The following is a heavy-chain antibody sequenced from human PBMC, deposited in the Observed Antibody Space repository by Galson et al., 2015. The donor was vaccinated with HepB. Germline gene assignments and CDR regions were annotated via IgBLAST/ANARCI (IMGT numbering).Heavy chain of an antibody. J-gene: IGHJ6*03. Sequence: PALVKPTQTLTLTCTFSGFSLSTSGMCVSWIRQPPGKALEWLARIDWDDDKYFSTSLKTRLTISKDTSKNQVILIMTNMDPVDTATYYCARTHRRIPVAGTSDYYFMDVWGTGTTITVSS. D-gene: IGHD6-19*01. V-gene: IGHV2-70*11. CDR2: IDWDDDK. CDR3: ARTHRRIPVAGTSDYYFMDV. CDR1: GFSLSTSGMC.